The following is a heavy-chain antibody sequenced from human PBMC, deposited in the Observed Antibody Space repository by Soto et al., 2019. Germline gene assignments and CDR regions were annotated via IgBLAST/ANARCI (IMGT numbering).Heavy chain of an antibody. CDR1: GYPVTAYY. CDR2: INPATGAA. J-gene: IGHJ3*02. CDR3: ARGGVVGVAGSAAFDM. Sequence: QLHLVQSGAVVKKPGASVTVSCSASGYPVTAYYMHWVRQAPGRGLEWMGGINPATGAAKYTQTFQGRVTMTRDTSTRTVFMELSGLTSEDTAVFYCARGGVVGVAGSAAFDMWGQGTLVTVSS. D-gene: IGHD3-3*01. V-gene: IGHV1-2*02.